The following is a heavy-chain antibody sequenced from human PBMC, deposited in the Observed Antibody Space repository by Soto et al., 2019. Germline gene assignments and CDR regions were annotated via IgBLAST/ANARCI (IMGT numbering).Heavy chain of an antibody. V-gene: IGHV4-34*01. Sequence: LSLTFAVYCGSFSFYYWSWIRQPPWKGLEWIGEINHSGSTNYNPSLKSRVTISVDTSKNQFSLKLSSVTAADTAVYYCARAAGDSGSYLDWFDPWGQGTLVTVSS. CDR2: INHSGST. J-gene: IGHJ5*02. CDR3: ARAAGDSGSYLDWFDP. D-gene: IGHD1-26*01. CDR1: CGSFSFYY.